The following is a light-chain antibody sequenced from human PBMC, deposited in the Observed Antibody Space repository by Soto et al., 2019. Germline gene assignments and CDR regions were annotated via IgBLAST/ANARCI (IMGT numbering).Light chain of an antibody. CDR1: QSVSSN. J-gene: IGKJ1*01. CDR3: QQYNNWPLPT. Sequence: ELVMTQSSATLSLSPGASATLSCRASQSVSSNLAWYQQKPGQAPRLLIYGASNRATGIPARFSGSGSGTEFTLTISSLQSEDFAVYYCQQYNNWPLPTFGQGTKVDIK. V-gene: IGKV3-15*01. CDR2: GAS.